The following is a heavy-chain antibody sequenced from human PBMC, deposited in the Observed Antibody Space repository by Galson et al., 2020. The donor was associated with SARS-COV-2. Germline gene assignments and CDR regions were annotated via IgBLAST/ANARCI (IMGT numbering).Heavy chain of an antibody. CDR2: IKQDGSEK. J-gene: IGHJ4*02. CDR3: ARVSRGYFDY. Sequence: GGSLRLSCAASGFNFSSYWMSWVRQAPGKGLEWVANIKQDGSEKYYVDSVKGRFTISRDNAKNSLYLQMNSLRAEDTAVYYCARVSRGYFDYWGQGTLVTVSS. CDR1: GFNFSSYW. V-gene: IGHV3-7*01. D-gene: IGHD3-10*01.